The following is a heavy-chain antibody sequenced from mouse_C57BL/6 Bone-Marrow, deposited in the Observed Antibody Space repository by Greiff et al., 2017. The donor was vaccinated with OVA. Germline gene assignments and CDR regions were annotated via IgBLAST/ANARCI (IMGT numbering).Heavy chain of an antibody. D-gene: IGHD2-3*01. CDR3: ARSPYGYYTVDY. J-gene: IGHJ2*01. CDR2: IYPGSGST. CDR1: GYTFTSYW. Sequence: QVQLQQPGAELVKPGASVKMSCKASGYTFTSYWITWVKQRPGQGLEWIGDIYPGSGSTNYNEKFKSKATLTVDTSSSTAYMQLSSLTSEDSAVYDCARSPYGYYTVDYWGQGTTLTVSS. V-gene: IGHV1-55*01.